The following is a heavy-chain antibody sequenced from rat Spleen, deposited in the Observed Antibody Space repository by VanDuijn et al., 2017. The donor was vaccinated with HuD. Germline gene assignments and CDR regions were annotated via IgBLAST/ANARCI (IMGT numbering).Heavy chain of an antibody. CDR1: GFTFSDYN. V-gene: IGHV5-7*01. CDR3: ARHYGGYSEYVMDA. Sequence: EVQLVESGGRLVQPGRSLKLSCAASGFTFSDYNMAWVRQAPKKGLEWVATISYDGSTTYYRDSVKGRFTISRDNAKSTLYLQMDSLRSEDTATYYCARHYGGYSEYVMDAWGQGASVTVSS. CDR2: ISYDGSTT. D-gene: IGHD1-11*01. J-gene: IGHJ4*01.